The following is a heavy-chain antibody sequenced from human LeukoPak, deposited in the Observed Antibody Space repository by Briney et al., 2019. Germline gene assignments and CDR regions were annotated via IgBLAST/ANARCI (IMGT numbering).Heavy chain of an antibody. V-gene: IGHV3-30*02. J-gene: IGHJ4*02. CDR3: AKDREDIVVVPAMGGDYFDY. CDR1: GFTFSSYG. D-gene: IGHD2-2*01. Sequence: GGSLRLSCAASGFTFSSYGMHWVRQAPGKGLEWVAFIRYDGSNKYYADPVKGRFTISRDNSKNTLYLQMNSLRAEDTAVYYCAKDREDIVVVPAMGGDYFDYWGQGTLVTVSS. CDR2: IRYDGSNK.